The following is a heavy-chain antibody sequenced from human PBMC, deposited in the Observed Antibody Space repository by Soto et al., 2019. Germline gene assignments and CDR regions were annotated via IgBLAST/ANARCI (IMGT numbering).Heavy chain of an antibody. D-gene: IGHD3-3*01. Sequence: QVQLVESGGGLVQPGRSLKLSCAASGFTFSTYGMHWVRQSPGKGLEWVAVISYDGKKTYYADFAKGRVTISRDNAKNTIFLEMHRPGPEDTAVYFCARDPGSDFWSGVFDPWGQGTVVSVSS. CDR2: ISYDGKKT. CDR1: GFTFSTYG. V-gene: IGHV3-30*03. CDR3: ARDPGSDFWSGVFDP. J-gene: IGHJ5*02.